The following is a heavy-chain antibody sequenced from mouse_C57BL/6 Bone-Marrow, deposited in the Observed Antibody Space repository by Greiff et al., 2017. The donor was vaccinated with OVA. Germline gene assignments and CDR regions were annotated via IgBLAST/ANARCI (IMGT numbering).Heavy chain of an antibody. CDR3: ARRGYGSRAWFAY. CDR1: GYSFTGYY. CDR2: INPSTGGT. D-gene: IGHD1-1*01. V-gene: IGHV1-42*01. J-gene: IGHJ3*01. Sequence: VQLQQSGPELVKPGASVKISCKASGYSFTGYYMNWVKQSPEKSLEWIGEINPSTGGTTYNQKFKAKATLTVDKSSSTAYMQLKSLTSEDSAVYYCARRGYGSRAWFAYWGQGTLVTVSA.